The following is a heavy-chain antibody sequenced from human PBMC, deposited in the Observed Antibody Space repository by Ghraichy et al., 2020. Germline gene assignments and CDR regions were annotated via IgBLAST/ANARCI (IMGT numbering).Heavy chain of an antibody. CDR3: AREEWRQSDAFDI. CDR1: GFTFSSYS. CDR2: ISSSSSYI. D-gene: IGHD3-3*01. V-gene: IGHV3-21*01. Sequence: GGSLRLSCAASGFTFSSYSMNWVRQAPGKGLEWVSSISSSSSYIYYADSVKGRFTISRDNAKNSLYLQMNSLRAEDTAVYYCAREEWRQSDAFDIWGQGTMVTVSP. J-gene: IGHJ3*02.